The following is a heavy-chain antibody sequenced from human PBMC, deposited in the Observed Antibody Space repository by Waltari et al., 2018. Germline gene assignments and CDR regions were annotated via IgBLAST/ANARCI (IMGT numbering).Heavy chain of an antibody. CDR2: IIPILGIA. V-gene: IGHV1-69*09. D-gene: IGHD6-13*01. CDR3: ARWYSSSWVYYYGMDV. CDR1: GGTFSSYA. J-gene: IGHJ6*02. Sequence: QVQLVQSGAEVKKPGSSVKVSCKASGGTFSSYATSWVRQAPGQGLEWMGRIIPILGIANYAQKFQGRVTITADKSTSTAYMELSSLRSEDTAVYYCARWYSSSWVYYYGMDVWGQGTTVTVSS.